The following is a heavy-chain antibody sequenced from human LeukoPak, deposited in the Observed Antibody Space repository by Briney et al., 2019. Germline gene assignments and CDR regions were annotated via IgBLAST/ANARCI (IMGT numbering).Heavy chain of an antibody. CDR2: ISSSSSYI. CDR3: AREYSSSWYYFDY. Sequence: GGSLRLSCAASGFTFSSYSMNWVRQAPGKGLEWVSSISSSSSYIYYADSVKGRFTISRDNAKNSLYLQMNSLRAEDTAVYYCAREYSSSWYYFDYWGQGTLVTVSS. CDR1: GFTFSSYS. J-gene: IGHJ4*02. V-gene: IGHV3-21*01. D-gene: IGHD6-13*01.